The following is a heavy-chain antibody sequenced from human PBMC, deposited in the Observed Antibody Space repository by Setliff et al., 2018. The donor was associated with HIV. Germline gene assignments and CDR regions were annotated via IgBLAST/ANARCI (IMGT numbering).Heavy chain of an antibody. V-gene: IGHV1-2*02. J-gene: IGHJ4*02. CDR2: INPNTGGT. CDR3: ARVAVSGAP. D-gene: IGHD6-19*01. Sequence: ASVKVSCKASGYSFIGYYIHWVRQAPGQGLEWMGWINPNTGGTNYSQTFQGRVTLTRDTSISTAYMELTGLTSDDTAVYYCARVAVSGAPWGQGTLVTVSS. CDR1: GYSFIGYY.